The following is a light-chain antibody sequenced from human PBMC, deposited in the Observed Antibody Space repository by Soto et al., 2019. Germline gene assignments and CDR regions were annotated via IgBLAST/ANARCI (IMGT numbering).Light chain of an antibody. CDR3: QQYGSSPT. V-gene: IGKV3-20*01. CDR2: DVS. Sequence: EIVLTQSPGTLSLSPGERATLSCRSSQSVSSSYLAWYQQKPGQAPRLLIYDVSSRATDIPDRFSGSGSGTDFTLTISRLQPEDFALYYCQQYGSSPTFGQGTKVEIK. J-gene: IGKJ1*01. CDR1: QSVSSSY.